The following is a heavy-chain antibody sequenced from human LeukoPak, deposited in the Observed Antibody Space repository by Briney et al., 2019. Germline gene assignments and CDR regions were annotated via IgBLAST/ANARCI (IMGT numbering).Heavy chain of an antibody. CDR3: ARDCCDRVTAWFDP. D-gene: IGHD2-21*01. Sequence: VASVTVSCTASGYTFTSYAMHWVRQAPGQRLEWMGWINAGNGNTKYSQKFQGRVTITRDTSASTAYMELSSLRSEDTAVYYCARDCCDRVTAWFDPWGQGTLVTVSS. V-gene: IGHV1-3*01. J-gene: IGHJ5*02. CDR1: GYTFTSYA. CDR2: INAGNGNT.